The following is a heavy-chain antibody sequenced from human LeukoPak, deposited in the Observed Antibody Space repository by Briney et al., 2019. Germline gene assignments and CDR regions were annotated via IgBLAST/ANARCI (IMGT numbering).Heavy chain of an antibody. V-gene: IGHV4-39*01. CDR1: GGSISSTYY. Sequence: PSETLSLTCIVSGGSISSTYYWAWIRQPPGKGLQWIGSLYYSGSTYYNPSLKSQVTISVDTSKNQFSLKLTPVTAADTAVYHCARQTAMGDFDYWGQGTLVTVSS. D-gene: IGHD5-18*01. CDR2: LYYSGST. J-gene: IGHJ4*02. CDR3: ARQTAMGDFDY.